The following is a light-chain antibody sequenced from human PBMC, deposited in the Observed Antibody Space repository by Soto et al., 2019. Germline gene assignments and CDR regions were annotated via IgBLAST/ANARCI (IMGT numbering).Light chain of an antibody. J-gene: IGKJ4*01. CDR3: QQRSTRPPLA. CDR2: AAS. Sequence: EIVLTQSPATLSLSPGEWATLSCRASQSVGSYIAWYQQKPGQAPRLLIYAASTRATGTPARFSGSGSGTDFNLTIGSLEPEDVAVYYCQQRSTRPPLACGGATKVEIK. CDR1: QSVGSY. V-gene: IGKV3-11*01.